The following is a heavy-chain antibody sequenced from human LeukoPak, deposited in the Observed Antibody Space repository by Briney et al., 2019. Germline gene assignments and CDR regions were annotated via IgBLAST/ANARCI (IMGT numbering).Heavy chain of an antibody. CDR1: GYSFTSYW. Sequence: GESLKISWKGSGYSFTSYWIGWVRQMPGKGLEWMGSIYPCYSDTIYSPPFQGQVTISADKSISTAYLQWSSLKASEPAMYYCARRSTSTAYYGMEVWGQGTPVSVSS. CDR3: ARRSTSTAYYGMEV. V-gene: IGHV5-51*01. CDR2: IYPCYSDT. J-gene: IGHJ6*02. D-gene: IGHD2-2*01.